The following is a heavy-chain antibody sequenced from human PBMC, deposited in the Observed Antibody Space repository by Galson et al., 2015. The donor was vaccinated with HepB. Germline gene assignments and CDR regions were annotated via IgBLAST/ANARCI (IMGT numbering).Heavy chain of an antibody. CDR1: GGTFSSYA. V-gene: IGHV1-69*13. Sequence: SVKVSCKASGGTFSSYAISWVRQAPGQGLEWMGGIIPIFGTANYAQKFQGRVTITADESTSTAYMELSSLRSEDTAVYYCSGAVSSGWGLGYYYYGMDVWGQGTTVTVSS. CDR3: SGAVSSGWGLGYYYYGMDV. D-gene: IGHD6-19*01. J-gene: IGHJ6*02. CDR2: IIPIFGTA.